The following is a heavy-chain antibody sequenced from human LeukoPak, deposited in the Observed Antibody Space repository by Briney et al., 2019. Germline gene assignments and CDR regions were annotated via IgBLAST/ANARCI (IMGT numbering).Heavy chain of an antibody. CDR3: ARGRYYDFWSGYYEGRYYFDY. CDR2: INHSGST. D-gene: IGHD3-3*01. CDR1: GGSFSGYY. Sequence: SETLSLTCAVYGGSFSGYYWSWIRQPPGKGLEWIGKINHSGSTNYNPSLKSQVTISVDTSKNQFSLKLSSVTAADTAVYYCARGRYYDFWSGYYEGRYYFDYWGQGTLVTVSS. V-gene: IGHV4-34*01. J-gene: IGHJ4*02.